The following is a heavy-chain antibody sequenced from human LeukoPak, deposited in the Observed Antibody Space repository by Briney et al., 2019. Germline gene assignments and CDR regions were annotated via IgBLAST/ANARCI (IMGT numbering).Heavy chain of an antibody. CDR2: INPNSCGT. D-gene: IGHD3-22*01. V-gene: IGHV1-2*02. CDR3: ARCDSSGYYYRYYYYGMDV. Sequence: ASVKVSCKASGYTFTGYYMHWVRQAPGQGLEWMGWINPNSCGTNYAQKFQGRVTMTRDTSISTAYMELSRLRSDDTAVYYCARCDSSGYYYRYYYYGMDVWGQGTTVTVSS. CDR1: GYTFTGYY. J-gene: IGHJ6*02.